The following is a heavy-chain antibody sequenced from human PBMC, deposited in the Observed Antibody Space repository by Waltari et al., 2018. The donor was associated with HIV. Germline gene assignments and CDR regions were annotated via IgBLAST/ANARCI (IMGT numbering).Heavy chain of an antibody. CDR2: THNDTGNT. D-gene: IGHD6-19*01. V-gene: IGHV1-18*04. Sequence: QVRLVQSGAEVKKPGASVKVSCKASGFSFTKYGFSWVRQAPGQGLEWMGWTHNDTGNTDSAGKFQGRVTMTRDTFTNTMYMELTTLKSDDSAIYYCVRDLSPMGKGGGYDSWGQGTVVTVSS. CDR3: VRDLSPMGKGGGYDS. CDR1: GFSFTKYG. J-gene: IGHJ1*01.